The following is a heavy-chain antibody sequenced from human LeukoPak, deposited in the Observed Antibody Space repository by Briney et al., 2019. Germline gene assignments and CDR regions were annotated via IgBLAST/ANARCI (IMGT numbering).Heavy chain of an antibody. V-gene: IGHV1-2*02. Sequence: ASVKVSCKASGYTFTAYYIHWVRQAPGQGLEWMGWINPNSGGTNYAQKFQGRVTMTRDTSISTAYMDLSRLRSDDTAVYYCAREGREGWYFDLWGRGTLVTVSS. CDR2: INPNSGGT. J-gene: IGHJ2*01. CDR1: GYTFTAYY. CDR3: AREGREGWYFDL.